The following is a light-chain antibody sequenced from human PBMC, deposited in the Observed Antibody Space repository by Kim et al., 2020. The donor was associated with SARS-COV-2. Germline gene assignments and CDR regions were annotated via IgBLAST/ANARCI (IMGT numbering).Light chain of an antibody. J-gene: IGKJ4*01. Sequence: LSAGKSANLSGRASQSVGNSLGWFQQKPGQAPRLLIFETSNRATGIPARFSGSGSGKAFTLTISSLEPEDFAVYYCQQRYNWPLTFGGGTKVDIK. CDR1: QSVGNS. CDR3: QQRYNWPLT. V-gene: IGKV3-11*01. CDR2: ETS.